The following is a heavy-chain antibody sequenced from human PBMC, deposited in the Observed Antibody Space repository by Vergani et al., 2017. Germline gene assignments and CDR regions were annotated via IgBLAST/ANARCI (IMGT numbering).Heavy chain of an antibody. J-gene: IGHJ4*02. Sequence: QVRLQESGPGLVKPSETLSLTCSVSGGSMSGYYWSWIRQPPGKELEWIGNIYHSGGASYNPSLKGRVTISVDTSKNQFSLEVTSVTAADTAIYFCARTESFILRYFLWAFWGQGTLVTVSS. CDR3: ARTESFILRYFLWAF. D-gene: IGHD3-9*01. CDR1: GGSMSGYY. V-gene: IGHV4-4*08. CDR2: IYHSGGA.